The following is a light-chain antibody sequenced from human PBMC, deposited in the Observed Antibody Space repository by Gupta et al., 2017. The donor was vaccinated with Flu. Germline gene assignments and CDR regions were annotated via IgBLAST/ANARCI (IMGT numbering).Light chain of an antibody. V-gene: IGLV1-44*01. CDR3: AAWDNSLSGYV. J-gene: IGLJ1*01. CDR2: SNN. Sequence: QSVLTQPPSSSGTPGQRVTISCSGSSSNIGTNTVTWYQQLPGTAPKIIIYSNNQRSSGVPDLSSGSKSGTSASLAISGLQSEDAADYYCAAWDNSLSGYVFGAGTKVTVL. CDR1: SSNIGTNT.